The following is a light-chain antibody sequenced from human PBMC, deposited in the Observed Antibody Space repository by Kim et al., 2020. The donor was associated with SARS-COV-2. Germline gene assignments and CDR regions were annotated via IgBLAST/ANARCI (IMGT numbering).Light chain of an antibody. CDR3: MQGKQLPNT. J-gene: IGKJ2*01. CDR2: RIS. V-gene: IGKV2-24*01. Sequence: QLGSISRKSSQSVVHGDGNTYLSWLQQRPGQPPRLLIYRISSRFSGVPDRFSGSGAGRDFTLEISRVEAEDVGVYYCMQGKQLPNTFGQGTKLEI. CDR1: QSVVHGDGNTY.